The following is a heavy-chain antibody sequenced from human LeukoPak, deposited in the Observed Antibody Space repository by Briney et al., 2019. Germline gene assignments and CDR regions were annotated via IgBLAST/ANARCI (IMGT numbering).Heavy chain of an antibody. V-gene: IGHV3-23*01. CDR1: EFTFSSYA. D-gene: IGHD3-22*01. CDR2: FSGSGGST. J-gene: IGHJ4*02. CDR3: ARGDYYDSSGRLDY. Sequence: GGFLRLSCAASEFTFSSYAMSWVRQAPGKAREWFSAFSGSGGSTYYAYSVKGRFTISRDNANNSLYLQMNSLRAEDTAVYYCARGDYYDSSGRLDYWGQGTLVTVSS.